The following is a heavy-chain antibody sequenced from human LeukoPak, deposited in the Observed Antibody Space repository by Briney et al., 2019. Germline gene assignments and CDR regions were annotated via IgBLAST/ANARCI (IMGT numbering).Heavy chain of an antibody. Sequence: GALRLSCAASGFTFSSYEMNWVRQAPGKGLEWVSYISSSGSTMYYADSVKGRFTISRDNAKNSLYLQMNSLRAEDTAIYYCATYRQVLLPFESWGQGTLVTVSS. J-gene: IGHJ4*02. CDR1: GFTFSSYE. CDR2: ISSSGSTM. CDR3: ATYRQVLLPFES. D-gene: IGHD2-8*02. V-gene: IGHV3-48*03.